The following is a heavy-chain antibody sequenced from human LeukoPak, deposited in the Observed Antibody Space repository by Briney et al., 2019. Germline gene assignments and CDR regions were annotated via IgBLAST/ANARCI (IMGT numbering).Heavy chain of an antibody. J-gene: IGHJ3*02. CDR3: ARHPVFGVSRDDAFDI. V-gene: IGHV4-39*01. CDR1: GGSISSSSYY. D-gene: IGHD3-3*01. Sequence: SQTLSLTCTVSGGSISSSSYYWGWIRQPPGTGLEWIGSIYYSGSTYYNPSLKSRVTISVDMSKNQFSLKLSSVTAADTAVYYCARHPVFGVSRDDAFDIWGQGTMVTVSS. CDR2: IYYSGST.